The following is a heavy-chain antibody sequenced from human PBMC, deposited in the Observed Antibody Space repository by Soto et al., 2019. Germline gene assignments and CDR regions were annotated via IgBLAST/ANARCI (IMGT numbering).Heavy chain of an antibody. V-gene: IGHV1-69*13. Sequence: ASVKVSCKASGGTFSSYAISWVRQAPGQGLEWMGGIIPIFGTANYAQKFQGRVTITADESTGTAYMELSSLRSEDTAVYYCARDKWGYDILTGPPSNWFDPWGQGTLVTVSS. CDR2: IIPIFGTA. CDR1: GGTFSSYA. CDR3: ARDKWGYDILTGPPSNWFDP. D-gene: IGHD3-9*01. J-gene: IGHJ5*02.